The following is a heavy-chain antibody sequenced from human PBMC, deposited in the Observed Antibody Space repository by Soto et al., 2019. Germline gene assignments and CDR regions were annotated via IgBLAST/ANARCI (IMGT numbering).Heavy chain of an antibody. Sequence: PGGALRLSCKASGINFDSYPMNWGRHVPGNSPEWVSCITWNSGTIAYADSVQGRVAISRENADNSLYLEMTSLTPDDTALYYCTKGSGSYGGNFDNWGQGTLVTVSS. CDR3: TKGSGSYGGNFDN. CDR1: GINFDSYP. V-gene: IGHV3-9*01. CDR2: ITWNSGTI. J-gene: IGHJ4*02. D-gene: IGHD3-10*01.